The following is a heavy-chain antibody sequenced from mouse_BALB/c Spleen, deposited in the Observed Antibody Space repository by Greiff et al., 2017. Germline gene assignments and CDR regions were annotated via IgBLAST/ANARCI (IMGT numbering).Heavy chain of an antibody. CDR2: IWSGGST. V-gene: IGHV2-2*02. CDR3: ARIGDTTGAWFAY. Sequence: QVQLKQSGPGLVQPSQSLSITCTVSGFSLTSYGVHWVRQSPGKGLEWLGVIWSGGSTDYNAAFISRLSISKDNSKSQVFFKMNSLQANDTAIYYCARIGDTTGAWFAYWGQGTLVTVSA. D-gene: IGHD2-12*01. CDR1: GFSLTSYG. J-gene: IGHJ3*01.